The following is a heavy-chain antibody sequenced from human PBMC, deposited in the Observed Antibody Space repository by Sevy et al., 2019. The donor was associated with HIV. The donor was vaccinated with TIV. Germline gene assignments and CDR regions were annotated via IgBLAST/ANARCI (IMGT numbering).Heavy chain of an antibody. D-gene: IGHD3-22*01. J-gene: IGHJ4*02. CDR2: IKSKIDGETT. CDR1: GLTFNNAW. CDR3: VKAASYYDRAPIAN. Sequence: GGSLRLSCAVSGLTFNNAWMNWVRQAPGTGLQWVGLIKSKIDGETTDYAAPVKGRFTISRDDSKNTVYLQMNSLKIDDTAVYYCVKAASYYDRAPIANWGPGTLVTVSS. V-gene: IGHV3-15*01.